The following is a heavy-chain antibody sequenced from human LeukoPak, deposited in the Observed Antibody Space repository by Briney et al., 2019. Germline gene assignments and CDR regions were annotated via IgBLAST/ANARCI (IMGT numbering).Heavy chain of an antibody. V-gene: IGHV6-1*01. CDR3: ARDLGQWLVFAKRGAFDI. CDR2: TYYRSRWYD. J-gene: IGHJ3*02. CDR1: GDSVSSNSAA. Sequence: SQTLSLTCAISGDSVSSNSAAWNWIRQSPSRGLEWLGRTYYRSRWYDDYAVCVKSRITINPDTSKNQFSLQLNSVTPEDTAVYYCARDLGQWLVFAKRGAFDIWGQGTMVTVSS. D-gene: IGHD6-19*01.